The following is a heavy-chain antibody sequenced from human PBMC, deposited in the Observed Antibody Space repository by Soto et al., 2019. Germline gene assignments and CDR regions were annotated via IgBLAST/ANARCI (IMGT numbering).Heavy chain of an antibody. CDR2: TYYSGST. J-gene: IGHJ5*02. V-gene: IGHV4-39*01. D-gene: IGHD1-26*01. CDR3: ARQRYSGSYGFDP. CDR1: GGSISSSSYY. Sequence: SETLSLTCTVSGGSISSSSYYWGWIRQPPGKGLEWIGSTYYSGSTYYNPSLKSRVTISVDTSKNQFSLKLSSVTAADTAVYYCARQRYSGSYGFDPWGQGTLVTVSS.